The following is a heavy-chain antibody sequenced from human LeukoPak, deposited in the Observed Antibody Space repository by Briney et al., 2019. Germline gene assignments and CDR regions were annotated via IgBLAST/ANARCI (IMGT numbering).Heavy chain of an antibody. D-gene: IGHD3-9*01. CDR3: ARGEPTGYYSVY. Sequence: GGSLRLSCAASGFTFSSYEMNWVRQAPGKGLEWVSYISSSGSTIYYADSVKGRFTISRDNAKNSLCLQMNSLRAEDTAVYYCARGEPTGYYSVYWGQGTLVTVSS. V-gene: IGHV3-48*03. CDR1: GFTFSSYE. J-gene: IGHJ4*02. CDR2: ISSSGSTI.